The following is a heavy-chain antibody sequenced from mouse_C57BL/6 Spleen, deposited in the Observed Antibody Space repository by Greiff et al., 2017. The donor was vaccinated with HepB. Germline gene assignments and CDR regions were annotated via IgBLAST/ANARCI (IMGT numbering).Heavy chain of an antibody. V-gene: IGHV1-82*01. Sequence: QVQLQQSGPELVKPGASVKISCKASGYAFSSSWMNWVKQRPGKGLEWIGRIYPGDGDTNYNGKFKGKATLTADKSSSTAYMQLSSLTSEDSAVYFCARKDYAMDYWGQGTSVTVSS. J-gene: IGHJ4*01. CDR3: ARKDYAMDY. CDR1: GYAFSSSW. CDR2: IYPGDGDT.